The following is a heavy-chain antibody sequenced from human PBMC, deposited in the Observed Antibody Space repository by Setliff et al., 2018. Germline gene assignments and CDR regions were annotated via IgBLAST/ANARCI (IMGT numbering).Heavy chain of an antibody. J-gene: IGHJ5*02. CDR2: MYSGGNT. Sequence: TLSLTCTVSGGSISSSSYYWGWIRQPPGKGLEWIGSMYSGGNTYYNPSLKSRATISIDTSKNQFSLKLNSVTAADTAVYYCGRSEAYNWFDPWGRGTLVTVSS. CDR1: GGSISSSSYY. V-gene: IGHV4-39*07. CDR3: GRSEAYNWFDP.